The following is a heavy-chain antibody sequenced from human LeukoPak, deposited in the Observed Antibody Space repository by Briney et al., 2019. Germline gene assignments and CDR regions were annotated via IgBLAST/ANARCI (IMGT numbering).Heavy chain of an antibody. CDR2: ISSSGSTI. CDR3: ARVRTIFGVVIPEFDY. J-gene: IGHJ4*02. CDR1: GFTFSDYY. D-gene: IGHD3-3*01. Sequence: GGSLRLSCAASGFTFSDYYMSWIRQAPGKGLEWVSYISSSGSTIYYADSVKARFTISRDNAKNSLYLQMNSLRAEDTAVYYCARVRTIFGVVIPEFDYWGQGTLVTVSS. V-gene: IGHV3-11*04.